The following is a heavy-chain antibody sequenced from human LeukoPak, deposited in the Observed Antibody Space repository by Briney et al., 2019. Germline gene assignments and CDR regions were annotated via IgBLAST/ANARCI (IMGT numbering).Heavy chain of an antibody. CDR2: IYPGDSDT. Sequence: GESLKISCEGSGSSFTSYWIGWVRRMPGKGLEWMGIIYPGDSDTRYSPSFQGQVTISADKSISTAYLQWSSLKASDTAMYYCARVAAAGPYYYYYGMDVWGQGTTVTVSS. D-gene: IGHD6-13*01. CDR1: GSSFTSYW. J-gene: IGHJ6*02. CDR3: ARVAAAGPYYYYYGMDV. V-gene: IGHV5-51*01.